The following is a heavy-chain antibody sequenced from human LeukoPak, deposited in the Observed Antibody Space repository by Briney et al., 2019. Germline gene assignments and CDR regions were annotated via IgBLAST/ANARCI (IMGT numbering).Heavy chain of an antibody. V-gene: IGHV3-30*18. CDR1: GFTFNNYG. J-gene: IGHJ4*02. Sequence: GGSLRLSCAASGFTFNNYGMHWVRQAPGKGLEWVAVISYDGSNKYYADSVKGRFTISRDNSKNTLYLQMNSLRAEDTAVYYCAKEEQWLATFDYWGQGTLVTVSS. CDR3: AKEEQWLATFDY. D-gene: IGHD6-19*01. CDR2: ISYDGSNK.